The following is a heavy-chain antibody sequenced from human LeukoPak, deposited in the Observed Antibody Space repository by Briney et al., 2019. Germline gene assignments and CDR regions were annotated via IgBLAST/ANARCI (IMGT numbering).Heavy chain of an antibody. J-gene: IGHJ3*02. D-gene: IGHD1-14*01. V-gene: IGHV4-59*01. CDR2: IYYSGST. CDR1: GGSISSYY. Sequence: SSETLSLTCTVSGGSISSYYWSWIRQPPVKGLEWIGYIYYSGSTNYNPSLKSRVTISVDTSKNQFSLKLSSVTAADTAVYYCAREFDTGGAFDIWGQGTMVTVSS. CDR3: AREFDTGGAFDI.